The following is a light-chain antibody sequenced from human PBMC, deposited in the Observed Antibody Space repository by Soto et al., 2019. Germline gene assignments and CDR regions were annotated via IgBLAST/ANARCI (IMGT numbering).Light chain of an antibody. V-gene: IGLV2-23*01. CDR1: SSDVGSYNL. CDR2: EGS. Sequence: QSVLTQPASVSGSPGQSITISCTGTSSDVGSYNLVSWYQQHPSKAPKLMIYEGSKRPSGVSNRFSGSKSGNTASLTISGLQAEDEADYYCCSYAGSSTYVVFGGGTKLTVL. J-gene: IGLJ2*01. CDR3: CSYAGSSTYVV.